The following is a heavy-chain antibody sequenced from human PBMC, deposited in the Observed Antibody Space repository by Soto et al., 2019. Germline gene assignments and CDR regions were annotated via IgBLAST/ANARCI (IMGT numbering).Heavy chain of an antibody. V-gene: IGHV1-69*13. CDR2: IIPIFGTA. CDR1: GGTFSSYA. Sequence: SVKVSCKASGGTFSSYAISWVRQAPGQGLEWMGGIIPIFGTANYAQKFQGRVTITADESTSTAYMELSSLRSEDTAVYYCARGWFGELWYYYYGMDVWGQGTTVTVSS. J-gene: IGHJ6*02. D-gene: IGHD3-10*01. CDR3: ARGWFGELWYYYYGMDV.